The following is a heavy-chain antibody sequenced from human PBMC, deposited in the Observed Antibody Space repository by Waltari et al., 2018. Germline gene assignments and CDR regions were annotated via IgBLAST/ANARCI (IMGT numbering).Heavy chain of an antibody. J-gene: IGHJ6*02. CDR3: ALDTGALWMDV. V-gene: IGHV1-46*01. Sequence: QVQLVQSGAEVKKPGASVKISCKTSEYTFTSSYIHWVRQAPGQGLEWMGKNTPMGGSTIYAKKFQGRGTMTRDTSTSTVYMELSSLRSDDTAVYYCALDTGALWMDVWGQGTTVTVSS. CDR2: NTPMGGST. D-gene: IGHD2-21*01. CDR1: EYTFTSSY.